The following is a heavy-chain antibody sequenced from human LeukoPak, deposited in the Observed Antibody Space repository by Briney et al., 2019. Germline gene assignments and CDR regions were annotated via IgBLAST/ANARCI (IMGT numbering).Heavy chain of an antibody. V-gene: IGHV1-2*02. CDR3: ARDSVVPAAPFDY. J-gene: IGHJ4*02. CDR1: GGTFSSYA. CDR2: INPNSGGT. Sequence: ASVKVSCKASGGTFSSYAISWVRQAPGQGLEWMGWINPNSGGTNYAQKFQGRVTMTRDTSISTAYMELSRLRSDDTAVYYCARDSVVPAAPFDYWGQGTLVTVSS. D-gene: IGHD2-2*01.